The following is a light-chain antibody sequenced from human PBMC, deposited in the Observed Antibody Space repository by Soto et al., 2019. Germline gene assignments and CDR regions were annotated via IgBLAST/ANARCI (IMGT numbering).Light chain of an antibody. CDR3: QQYATDPLT. Sequence: EIVLTQSPGTLSFSRVERATLSCRASQSVSSSSLAWYQQKRGQAPRLLIHGASNRATGIPERFSGSGPGTDFTLTISRLEPEDFVAYYCQQYATDPLTFGGGTKVDIK. V-gene: IGKV3-20*01. CDR1: QSVSSSS. CDR2: GAS. J-gene: IGKJ4*01.